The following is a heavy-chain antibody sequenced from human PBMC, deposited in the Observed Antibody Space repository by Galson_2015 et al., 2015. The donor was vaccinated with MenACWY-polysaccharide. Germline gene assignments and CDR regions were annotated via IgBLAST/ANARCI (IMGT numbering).Heavy chain of an antibody. J-gene: IGHJ4*02. CDR2: IFPGDSDT. V-gene: IGHV5-51*01. Sequence: QSGAEVKKPGESLQISCKGSGYSFTSYWIGWVRQMPGKGLEWMGVIFPGDSDTRYSPSFQGQVTISADKSISTAYLQWSSLKASDPAMYYFSRPSYTSSWNPFDYWVQGTLVTVSS. D-gene: IGHD6-13*01. CDR3: SRPSYTSSWNPFDY. CDR1: GYSFTSYW.